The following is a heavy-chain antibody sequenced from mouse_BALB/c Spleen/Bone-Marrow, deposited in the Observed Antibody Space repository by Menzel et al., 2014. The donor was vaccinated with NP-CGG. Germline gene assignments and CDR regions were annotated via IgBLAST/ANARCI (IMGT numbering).Heavy chain of an antibody. Sequence: VMLVESGPGLVAPSQSLSITCTGSGFSLASYGVSWVRQPPGKGLEWLGVIWGDGSTNYHSALISRLSISKDNSKSQVFLKQNSLQTDDKSAYCCAERAYGSEGWCFDVWGAGTTVNVSS. D-gene: IGHD1-1*01. CDR2: IWGDGST. CDR3: AERAYGSEGWCFDV. J-gene: IGHJ1*01. V-gene: IGHV2-3*01. CDR1: GFSLASYG.